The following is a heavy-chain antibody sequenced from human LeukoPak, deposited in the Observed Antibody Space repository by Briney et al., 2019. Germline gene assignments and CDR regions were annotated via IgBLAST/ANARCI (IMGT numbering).Heavy chain of an antibody. D-gene: IGHD3-3*01. V-gene: IGHV3-21*01. Sequence: GGSLRLSCAASGFTFSSYSMNWVRQAPGKGLEWVSSISSSSSYIYYADSVKGRFTISRDNAKNSLYLQMNSLRAEDTAVYYCARGPLKDFWSGYGMDVWGQGTTVTVSS. CDR3: ARGPLKDFWSGYGMDV. J-gene: IGHJ6*02. CDR1: GFTFSSYS. CDR2: ISSSSSYI.